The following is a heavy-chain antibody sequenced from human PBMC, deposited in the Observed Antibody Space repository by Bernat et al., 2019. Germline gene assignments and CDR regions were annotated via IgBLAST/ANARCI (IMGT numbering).Heavy chain of an antibody. V-gene: IGHV4-34*01. CDR2: INHSGST. J-gene: IGHJ2*01. D-gene: IGHD3-3*01. CDR3: ARNTIFGVVIDYWYFDL. Sequence: QVQLQQWGAGLLKPSETLSLTCAVYSGSFSGYYWSWIRQPPGKGLEWIGEINHSGSTNYNPSLKSRVTISVDTSKNQFSLKLSSVTAADTAVYYCARNTIFGVVIDYWYFDLWGRGTLVTVSS. CDR1: SGSFSGYY.